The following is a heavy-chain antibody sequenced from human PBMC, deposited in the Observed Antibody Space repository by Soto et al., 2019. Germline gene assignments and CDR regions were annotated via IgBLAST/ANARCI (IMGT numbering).Heavy chain of an antibody. D-gene: IGHD2-8*01. CDR1: GGSFTGYY. CDR3: ARFPACCSDAIYGPPGP. V-gene: IGHV4-34*02. CDR2: INDSTGP. Sequence: QVQLQQWGAGLVKPSETLSLTCAVSGGSFTGYYWNWIRQPPGKGLEWVGEINDSTGPSYNPALKDRLTISMVTPRHRFSLGPTSVTAADAAVYYWARFPACCSDAIYGPPGPWGPGTLVTVSS. J-gene: IGHJ5*02.